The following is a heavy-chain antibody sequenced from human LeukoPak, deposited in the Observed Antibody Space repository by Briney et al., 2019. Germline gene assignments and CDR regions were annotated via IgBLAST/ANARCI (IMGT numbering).Heavy chain of an antibody. CDR3: ARGQKRGYCSSTSCYARYYFDY. CDR1: GGSFSGYY. CDR2: VNPSGST. J-gene: IGHJ4*02. Sequence: SETLSLTCAVYGGSFSGYYWSWIRQPPGKGLEWIGEVNPSGSTNYNPSLKSRVTISVDPSNNQFSLELSSVTAADTAVYYCARGQKRGYCSSTSCYARYYFDYWGQGTLVTLSS. V-gene: IGHV4-34*01. D-gene: IGHD2-2*01.